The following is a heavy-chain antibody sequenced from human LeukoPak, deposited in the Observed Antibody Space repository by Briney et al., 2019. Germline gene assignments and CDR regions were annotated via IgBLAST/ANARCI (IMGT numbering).Heavy chain of an antibody. V-gene: IGHV1-2*02. CDR3: ARVGSRRFLEWLSADYYFDY. J-gene: IGHJ4*02. CDR1: GYTFTGYY. Sequence: GASVTVSCKASGYTFTGYYMHWVRQAPGQGLEWMGWINPNSGGTNYAQTFQGRVTMTRDTSISTAYMELSRLRSDDTAVYYCARVGSRRFLEWLSADYYFDYWGQGTLVTVSS. D-gene: IGHD3-3*01. CDR2: INPNSGGT.